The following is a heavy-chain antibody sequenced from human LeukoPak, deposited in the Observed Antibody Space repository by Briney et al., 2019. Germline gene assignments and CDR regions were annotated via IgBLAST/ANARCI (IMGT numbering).Heavy chain of an antibody. CDR2: IWYDGSNK. J-gene: IGHJ4*02. CDR1: GFTFSSYG. Sequence: GRSLRLSCAASGFTFSSYGMHWVRQAPGKGLEWVAVIWYDGSNKYYADSVKGRFTISRDNSKNTLYLQMNSLRAEDTAVYSCARGITIFGVVTRPDYWGQGTLVTVSS. V-gene: IGHV3-33*01. CDR3: ARGITIFGVVTRPDY. D-gene: IGHD3-3*01.